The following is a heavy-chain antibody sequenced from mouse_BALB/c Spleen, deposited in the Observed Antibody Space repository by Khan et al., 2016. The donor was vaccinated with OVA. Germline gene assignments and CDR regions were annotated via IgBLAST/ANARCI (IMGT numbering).Heavy chain of an antibody. D-gene: IGHD2-14*01. CDR1: GYTFTTYT. V-gene: IGHV1-4*01. Sequence: QVQLKQSGAELARPGASVKMSCKASGYTFTTYTMHWVKQRPGQGLEWIGYINPSNGYTNYNQKLKDKSKLTADKSSSTAYMQLSILTSDSSAVYYCAREGAYYRSDGWFSYWGQGTLVTVSA. CDR3: AREGAYYRSDGWFSY. J-gene: IGHJ3*01. CDR2: INPSNGYT.